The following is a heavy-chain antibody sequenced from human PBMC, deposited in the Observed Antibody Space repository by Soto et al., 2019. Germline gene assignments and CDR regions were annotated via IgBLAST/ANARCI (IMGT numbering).Heavy chain of an antibody. CDR1: GGSISSGGYS. CDR3: ARGSSSWYPFDY. J-gene: IGHJ4*02. V-gene: IGHV4-30-2*01. CDR2: IYHSGST. Sequence: LSLTCAVSGGSISSGGYSWSWIRQPPGKGLEWIGYIYHSGSTYYNPSLKSRVTISVDRSKNQFSLKLSSVTAADTAVYYCARGSSSWYPFDYWGQGTLVTVSS. D-gene: IGHD6-13*01.